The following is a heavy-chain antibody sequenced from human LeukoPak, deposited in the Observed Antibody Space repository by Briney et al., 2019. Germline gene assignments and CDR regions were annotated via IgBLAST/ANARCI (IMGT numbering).Heavy chain of an antibody. CDR3: ARDEYVVVTAIAMARGDAFDI. V-gene: IGHV4-39*07. D-gene: IGHD2-21*02. Sequence: SETLSLTCTVSGGSISSSNYYWGWIRQPPGKGLEWIGSIYYSGSTYDNPSLKSRVTISVDTSKNQFSLKLSSVTAADTAVYYCARDEYVVVTAIAMARGDAFDIWGQGTMVTVSS. CDR1: GGSISSSNYY. CDR2: IYYSGST. J-gene: IGHJ3*02.